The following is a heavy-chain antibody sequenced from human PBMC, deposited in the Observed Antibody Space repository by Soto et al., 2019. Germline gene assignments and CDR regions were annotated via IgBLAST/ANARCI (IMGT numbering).Heavy chain of an antibody. J-gene: IGHJ4*02. CDR3: AKGEGFYYDSSGLFDY. CDR2: ISYDGSNK. Sequence: VGSLRLSCAASGFTFSSYGMHWVRQAPGKGLEWAAVISYDGSNKYYADSVKGRFTISRDNSKNTLYLQMNSLRAEDTAVYYCAKGEGFYYDSSGLFDYWGQGTLVTVSS. V-gene: IGHV3-30*18. CDR1: GFTFSSYG. D-gene: IGHD3-22*01.